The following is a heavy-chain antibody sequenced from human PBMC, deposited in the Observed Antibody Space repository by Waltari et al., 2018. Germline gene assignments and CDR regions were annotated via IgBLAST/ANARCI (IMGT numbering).Heavy chain of an antibody. CDR2: ISDSGDST. Sequence: VLEAGGRLVQPGGALRLSCVGSGFPFSRYAMSWARQAPGKGLEWLSVISDSGDSTIYTDSVKGRFTNYRDNSKNLVYLQMNSLRVEDTAVYYCAKGDWLDDWGQGTLVTVSP. D-gene: IGHD2-21*01. CDR1: GFPFSRYA. J-gene: IGHJ4*02. CDR3: AKGDWLDD. V-gene: IGHV3-23*01.